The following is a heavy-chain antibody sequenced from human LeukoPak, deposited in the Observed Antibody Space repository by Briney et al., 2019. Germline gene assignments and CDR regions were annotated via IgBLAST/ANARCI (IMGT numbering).Heavy chain of an antibody. V-gene: IGHV4-34*01. D-gene: IGHD3-3*01. CDR2: INHSGST. Sequence: PSETLSLTCAVYGGSFSGYYWSLIRQPPGKGLEWIGEINHSGSTNYNPSLKSRVTISVDTSKNQFSLKLSSVTAADTAVYYCARGRDGVVINWFDPWGQGTLVTVSS. CDR3: ARGRDGVVINWFDP. CDR1: GGSFSGYY. J-gene: IGHJ5*02.